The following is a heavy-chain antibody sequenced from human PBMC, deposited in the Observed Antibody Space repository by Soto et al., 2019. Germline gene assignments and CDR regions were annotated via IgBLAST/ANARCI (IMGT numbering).Heavy chain of an antibody. CDR1: GGTFSSYT. CDR3: ARSDRRYHDTTLLTFYP. D-gene: IGHD1-26*01. J-gene: IGHJ3*01. V-gene: IGHV1-69*01. Sequence: QVQLVQSGAEVKKPGSSVKVSCKASGGTFSSYTFTCVRQAPGQGLEWMGGIIPLLATADYAQKVQGRFTITADESMNPVGTEVNSLKSEDTAVYYCARSDRRYHDTTLLTFYPWGQATIGTVSS. CDR2: IIPLLATA.